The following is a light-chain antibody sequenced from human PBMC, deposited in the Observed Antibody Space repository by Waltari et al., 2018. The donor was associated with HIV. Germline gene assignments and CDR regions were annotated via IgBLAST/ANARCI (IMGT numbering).Light chain of an antibody. Sequence: DIQMTQSPSSLSASVGDRVTITCRASQSITNYLNWYQQKPGKAPRLLIFAGSSLQSGVPARFSGSGSGTDFTLTSTSLQAEDFATYYCQQSYSTPRTFGQGTKLDIK. CDR2: AGS. CDR1: QSITNY. J-gene: IGKJ2*01. V-gene: IGKV1-39*01. CDR3: QQSYSTPRT.